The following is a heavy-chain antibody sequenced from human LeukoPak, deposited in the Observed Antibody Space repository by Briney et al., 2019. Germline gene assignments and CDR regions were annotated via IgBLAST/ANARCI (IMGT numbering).Heavy chain of an antibody. Sequence: GSLRLSCAASGFTFSTSAMNWVRQAPGKGLEWLSGVTARGTVRYYADSVRGRFFASRDNSKSTLYLQMGSLRAEDTAFYYCAKLLVDLSPGGNYVFDLWGPGTLVTVSS. V-gene: IGHV3-23*01. CDR2: VTARGTVR. CDR3: AKLLVDLSPGGNYVFDL. J-gene: IGHJ4*02. D-gene: IGHD4-23*01. CDR1: GFTFSTSA.